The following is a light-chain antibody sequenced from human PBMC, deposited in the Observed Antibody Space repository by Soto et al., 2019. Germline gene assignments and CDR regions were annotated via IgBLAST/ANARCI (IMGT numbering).Light chain of an antibody. J-gene: IGLJ2*01. V-gene: IGLV2-23*01. CDR1: SSDVGSYNL. Sequence: QSALTQPASVSGSPGQSITISCTGTSSDVGSYNLVSWYQQHPGKAPKLMIYEGTKRPSGVSNRFSGSKSGNTASMTISGLQAEDEADYYCCSYARSTTVVTVVFGGGTKLTVL. CDR2: EGT. CDR3: CSYARSTTVVTVV.